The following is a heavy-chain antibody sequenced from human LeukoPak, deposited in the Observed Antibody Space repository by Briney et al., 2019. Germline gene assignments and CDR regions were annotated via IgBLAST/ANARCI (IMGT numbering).Heavy chain of an antibody. Sequence: GRSLRLSCAASGFTFSSYGMHWVRQAPGKGLEWVAVISYDGSNKYYADSVKGRFTISRDNSKNTLYLQMNSLRAEDTAVYYCAKCRRAAGSGKIYYGMDVWGQGTTVTVFS. CDR3: AKCRRAAGSGKIYYGMDV. CDR2: ISYDGSNK. J-gene: IGHJ6*02. CDR1: GFTFSSYG. V-gene: IGHV3-30*18. D-gene: IGHD3-10*01.